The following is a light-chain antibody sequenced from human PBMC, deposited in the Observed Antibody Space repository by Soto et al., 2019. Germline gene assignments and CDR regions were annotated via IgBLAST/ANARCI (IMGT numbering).Light chain of an antibody. CDR2: EVN. Sequence: QSALTQPPSASGSPGQSVTISCTGASSDVGGNDYVSWYQHHPGKVPKLMIFEVNKRPSGVPHRFSGSKSGNTASLTVSGLQAEDEADYYCCSYGFAGSDYLVFGGGTKGTVL. J-gene: IGLJ3*02. CDR1: SSDVGGNDY. CDR3: CSYGFAGSDYLV. V-gene: IGLV2-8*01.